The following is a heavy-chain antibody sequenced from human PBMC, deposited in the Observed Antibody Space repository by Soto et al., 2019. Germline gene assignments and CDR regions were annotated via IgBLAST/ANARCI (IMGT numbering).Heavy chain of an antibody. CDR2: FDPEDGET. CDR1: GYTLTELS. CDR3: ATCLVVGRNYWFDP. D-gene: IGHD2-15*01. Sequence: ASVKVSCKVSGYTLTELSMHWVRQAPGKGLEWMGGFDPEDGETIYAQKFQGRVTMTEDTSTDTAYMELSSLRSEDTAVYYCATCLVVGRNYWFDPWGQGTLVTVSS. J-gene: IGHJ5*02. V-gene: IGHV1-24*01.